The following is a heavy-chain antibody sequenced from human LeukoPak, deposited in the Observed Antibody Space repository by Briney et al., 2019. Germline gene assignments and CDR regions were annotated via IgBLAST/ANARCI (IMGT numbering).Heavy chain of an antibody. CDR3: AFTGITGGWFDP. CDR2: IYYSGST. J-gene: IGHJ5*02. CDR1: GGSISSGGYY. V-gene: IGHV4-31*03. Sequence: PSQTLSLTCTVSGGSISSGGYYWSWIRQHPGKGLEWIGYIYYSGSTYYNPSLKSRVTISVDTSKNQFSLKLSSVTAADTAVYYCAFTGITGGWFDPWGQGILVTVSS. D-gene: IGHD1-20*01.